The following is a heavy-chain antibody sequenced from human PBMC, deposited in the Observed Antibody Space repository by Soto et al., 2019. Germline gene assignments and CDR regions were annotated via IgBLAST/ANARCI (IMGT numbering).Heavy chain of an antibody. D-gene: IGHD6-13*01. Sequence: QVQLVESGGGLVKPGGSLRLSCAASGFTFSDYYMSWIRQAPGKGLERVSYISSSSSYTNYADSVKGRFTISRDNAKNSLYLQMNSLRAEDTAVYYCAGRGEAAAGGMDVWGQGTTVTVSS. CDR3: AGRGEAAAGGMDV. CDR2: ISSSSSYT. CDR1: GFTFSDYY. J-gene: IGHJ6*02. V-gene: IGHV3-11*05.